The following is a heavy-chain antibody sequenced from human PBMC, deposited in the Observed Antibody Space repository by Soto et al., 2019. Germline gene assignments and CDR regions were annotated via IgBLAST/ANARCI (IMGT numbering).Heavy chain of an antibody. J-gene: IGHJ4*02. CDR1: GGTFSSYA. CDR2: IIPIFGTA. V-gene: IGHV1-69*13. Sequence: GASVKVSCKASGGTFSSYAISWVRQAPGQGLEWMGGIIPIFGTANYAQKFQGRVTITADESTSTAYMELSSLRSEDTAVYYCARGKVNSVLFDYWGQGTLVTVSS. CDR3: ARGKVNSVLFDY.